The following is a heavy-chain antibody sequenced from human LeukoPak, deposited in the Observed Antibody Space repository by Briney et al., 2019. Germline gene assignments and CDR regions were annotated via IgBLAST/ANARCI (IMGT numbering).Heavy chain of an antibody. CDR3: ARLVRNIAAGVYQFDY. J-gene: IGHJ4*02. D-gene: IGHD6-13*01. CDR2: IYPGDSDT. CDR1: GSSFTTYW. V-gene: IGHV5-51*01. Sequence: GESLKISCKGSGSSFTTYWIGWVRQMPGKGLEWMVIIYPGDSDTRYSPSFQGQVTISADKSISTAYLQWSSLKASDTAMYYCARLVRNIAAGVYQFDYWGQGTLVTVSS.